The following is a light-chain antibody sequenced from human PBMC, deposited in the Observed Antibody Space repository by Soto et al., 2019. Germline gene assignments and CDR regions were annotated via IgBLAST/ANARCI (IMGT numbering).Light chain of an antibody. CDR2: GAS. CDR1: PDISRY. CDR3: QQVHDYPIT. Sequence: DIQLPQSPSFLSASVGDRVTVTCRSSPDISRYLAWYQQKPGKAPKVLIYGASTLQSGVPPRFGGSGSGTAFSLTISSLQPEDFANYFCQQVHDYPITFGGGTKVDIK. V-gene: IGKV1-9*01. J-gene: IGKJ4*01.